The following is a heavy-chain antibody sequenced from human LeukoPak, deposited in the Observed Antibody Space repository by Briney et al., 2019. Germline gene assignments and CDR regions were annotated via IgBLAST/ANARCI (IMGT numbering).Heavy chain of an antibody. Sequence: GGSLRLSCAASGFTFSSYAMSWVRQAPGKGLEWVSAISGSGGSTYYADSVKGRFTISRDNSKNTLYLQMNSLRAEDTAVYYCAKETDYYDSSGYPPHPWGQGTLVTVSS. CDR3: AKETDYYDSSGYPPHP. V-gene: IGHV3-23*01. CDR1: GFTFSSYA. CDR2: ISGSGGST. J-gene: IGHJ5*02. D-gene: IGHD3-22*01.